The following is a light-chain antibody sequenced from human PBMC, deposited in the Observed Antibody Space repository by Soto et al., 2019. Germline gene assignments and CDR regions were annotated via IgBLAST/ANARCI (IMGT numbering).Light chain of an antibody. Sequence: QLVLTQRASVSGSPGQSITISCTGTSSDVGSYKFVSWYQQHPGKAPKLMIYEGSKRPSGVSNRFSGSKSGNTASLTISGLQAEDEADYYCCSYAGSSTLVFGGGTKLTVL. CDR1: SSDVGSYKF. J-gene: IGLJ2*01. CDR3: CSYAGSSTLV. V-gene: IGLV2-23*01. CDR2: EGS.